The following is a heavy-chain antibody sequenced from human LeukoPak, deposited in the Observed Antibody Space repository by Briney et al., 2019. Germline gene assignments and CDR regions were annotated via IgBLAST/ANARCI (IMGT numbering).Heavy chain of an antibody. J-gene: IGHJ5*02. Sequence: ASVKVSCKASGYTFTSYYMHWVRQAPGQGLECMGIINPSGASTSYAQKFQGRVTMTRDMSTSTVYMELSSLRSEDTAVYYCARGHIGSGYKGVYNWFDPWGQGTLVTVSS. CDR3: ARGHIGSGYKGVYNWFDP. V-gene: IGHV1-46*01. CDR1: GYTFTSYY. D-gene: IGHD3-22*01. CDR2: INPSGAST.